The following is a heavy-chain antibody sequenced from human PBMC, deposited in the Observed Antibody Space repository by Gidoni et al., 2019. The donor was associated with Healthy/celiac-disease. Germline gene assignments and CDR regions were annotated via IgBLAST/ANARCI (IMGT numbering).Heavy chain of an antibody. V-gene: IGHV3-30*18. Sequence: QVQLVESGGGVVKPGRSLRLHCAASGFHFSSYGMHWVRQAPGKGLEWVAVISYDGSNKYYADSVKGRFTISRDNSKNTLYLQMNSLRAEDTAVYYCAKDHLAAAVYYFDYWGQGTLVTVSS. J-gene: IGHJ4*02. CDR2: ISYDGSNK. CDR3: AKDHLAAAVYYFDY. CDR1: GFHFSSYG. D-gene: IGHD6-13*01.